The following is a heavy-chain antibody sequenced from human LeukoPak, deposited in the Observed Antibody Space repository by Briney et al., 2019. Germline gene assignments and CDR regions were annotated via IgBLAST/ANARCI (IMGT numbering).Heavy chain of an antibody. V-gene: IGHV4-34*01. CDR1: GGSFSDYY. CDR3: ARWGDSSGYPFGY. Sequence: SETLSLTCTVYGGSFSDYYWGWIRQPPGKGLEWIGEINHSGSTNFNPSLKSRVTISVDASKNQFSLKLSSVTAADTAVYYCARWGDSSGYPFGYWGQGTLVTVSS. D-gene: IGHD3-22*01. J-gene: IGHJ4*02. CDR2: INHSGST.